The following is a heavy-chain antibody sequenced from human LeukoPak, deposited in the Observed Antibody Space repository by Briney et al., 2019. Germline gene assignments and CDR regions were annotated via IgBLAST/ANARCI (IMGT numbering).Heavy chain of an antibody. CDR3: ARAPEYCSGGSCYSVGYYFDY. CDR1: GFTFSSYG. CDR2: IRYDGSNK. Sequence: GGSLRLSCAASGFTFSSYGMHWVRQAPGKGLEWVAFIRYDGSNKYYADSVKGRFTISRDNAKNSLYLQMNSLRAEDTAVYYCARAPEYCSGGSCYSVGYYFDYWGQGTLVTVSS. J-gene: IGHJ4*02. V-gene: IGHV3-30*02. D-gene: IGHD2-15*01.